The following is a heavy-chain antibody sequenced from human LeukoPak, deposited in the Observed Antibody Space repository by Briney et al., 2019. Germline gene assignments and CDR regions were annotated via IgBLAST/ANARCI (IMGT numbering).Heavy chain of an antibody. CDR3: ARDPVLIGYGSGSYPPD. Sequence: PSETLSLTCTVSGGSISSYYWSWIRQPPGKGLEWIGYIYYSGSTNYNPSLKSRVTISVDTSKNQFSLKLSSVTAADTAVYYCARDPVLIGYGSGSYPPDWGQGTLVTVSS. V-gene: IGHV4-59*12. D-gene: IGHD3-10*01. J-gene: IGHJ4*02. CDR1: GGSISSYY. CDR2: IYYSGST.